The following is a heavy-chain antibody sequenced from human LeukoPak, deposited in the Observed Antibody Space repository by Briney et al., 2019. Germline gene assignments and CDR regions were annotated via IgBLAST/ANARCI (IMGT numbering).Heavy chain of an antibody. V-gene: IGHV1-69*01. J-gene: IGHJ4*02. CDR3: AGWYYYDSSGYYYYFDY. CDR2: IIPIFGTA. D-gene: IGHD3-22*01. CDR1: GGTFSSYA. Sequence: SVKVSCKASGGTFSSYAISRVRQAPGQGLEWMGGIIPIFGTANYAQKFQGRVTITADESTSTAYMELSSLRSEDTAVYYCAGWYYYDSSGYYYYFDYWGQGTLVTVSS.